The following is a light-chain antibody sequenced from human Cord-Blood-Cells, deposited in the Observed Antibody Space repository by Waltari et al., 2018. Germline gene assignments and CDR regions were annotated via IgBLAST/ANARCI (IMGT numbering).Light chain of an antibody. J-gene: IGKJ4*01. CDR1: QGTSSS. CDR2: AAT. CDR3: QQYYSYPQLT. Sequence: AIRMTQSPPSLSASTGDRVTITCRASQGTSSSFAWYQQKPGKAPKLLIYAATTLQSGVPSRFSGSGSGTDFTLTISCLQSEDFATYYCQQYYSYPQLTFGGGTKVEIK. V-gene: IGKV1-8*01.